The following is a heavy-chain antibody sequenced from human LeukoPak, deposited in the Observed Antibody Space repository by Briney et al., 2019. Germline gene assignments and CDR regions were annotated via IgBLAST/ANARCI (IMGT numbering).Heavy chain of an antibody. CDR3: ARHPSLPYFDY. V-gene: IGHV4-34*01. CDR1: GGAFTGYY. CDR2: INHSGAT. Sequence: PSETLSLTCAGSGGAFTGYYWSWIRQPPGKGLEWIGEINHSGATNYNPSLKSRVTISVDTSKNQFSLRLTSVSAADTGVYYCARHPSLPYFDYWGQGTLVTVSS. D-gene: IGHD1-26*01. J-gene: IGHJ4*02.